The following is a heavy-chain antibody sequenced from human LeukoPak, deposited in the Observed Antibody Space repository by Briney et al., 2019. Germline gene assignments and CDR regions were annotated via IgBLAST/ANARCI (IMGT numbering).Heavy chain of an antibody. V-gene: IGHV3-33*01. J-gene: IGHJ6*02. CDR1: GFAFSSYG. CDR3: ARGLYGMDV. Sequence: GGSLRLPCAASGFAFSSYGMHWVRQAPGKGLEWVAVIWYDGSNKYYADSVKGRFTISRDNSKNTLYLQMNSLRAEDTAVYYCARGLYGMDVWGQGTTVTVSS. CDR2: IWYDGSNK.